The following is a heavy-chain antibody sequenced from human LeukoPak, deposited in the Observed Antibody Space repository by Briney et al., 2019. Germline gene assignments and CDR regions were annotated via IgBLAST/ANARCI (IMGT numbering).Heavy chain of an antibody. Sequence: GGSLRLSCAASGFTFNNYWMHWVRQAPGKGLVWVSRINSDGSSTTYADSVKGRFTISRDNAKNTLYLQMNSLRAEDTAVYYCARHGIAAAGTLLGYWGQGTLVTVSS. J-gene: IGHJ4*02. CDR2: INSDGSST. CDR3: ARHGIAAAGTLLGY. CDR1: GFTFNNYW. V-gene: IGHV3-74*01. D-gene: IGHD6-13*01.